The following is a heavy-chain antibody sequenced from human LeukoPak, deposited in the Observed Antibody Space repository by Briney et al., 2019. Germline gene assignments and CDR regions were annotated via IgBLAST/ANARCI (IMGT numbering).Heavy chain of an antibody. CDR3: ARGRSNYYDSSGYYY. J-gene: IGHJ4*02. D-gene: IGHD3-22*01. Sequence: PSETLSLTCAVYGGSFSGYYWSWIRRPPGKGLEWIGEINHSGSTNYNPSLKSRVTISVDTSKNQFSLKLSSVTAADTAVYYCARGRSNYYDSSGYYYWGQGTLVTVSS. CDR1: GGSFSGYY. CDR2: INHSGST. V-gene: IGHV4-34*01.